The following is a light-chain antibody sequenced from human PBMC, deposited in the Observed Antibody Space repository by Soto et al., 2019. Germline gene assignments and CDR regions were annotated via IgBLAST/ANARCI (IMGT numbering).Light chain of an antibody. Sequence: QSVLTQPPSASGSPGQSVTIPCTGTSSDVGTYDYVSWYQQHPGKAPKLMIYEVDKRPSGVPDRFSGSKSGNTASLTVSGLQAEDEADYYCSSYAGSNNVVFGGGTKLTVL. CDR3: SSYAGSNNVV. J-gene: IGLJ2*01. CDR1: SSDVGTYDY. CDR2: EVD. V-gene: IGLV2-8*01.